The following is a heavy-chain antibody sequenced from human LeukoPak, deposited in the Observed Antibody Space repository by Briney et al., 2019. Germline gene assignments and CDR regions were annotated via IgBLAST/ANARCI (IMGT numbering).Heavy chain of an antibody. V-gene: IGHV3-66*02. CDR1: GLTVSSNY. CDR2: IYSGGST. D-gene: IGHD6-6*01. Sequence: GGSLRLSCAASGLTVSSNYMSGIRQAPGKGLGWVSVIYSGGSTYYADSVKGRFTISRDNSKNTLYLQMNSLRAEDTAVYYCAKYTGEYSSHDYWGQGTLVTVSS. CDR3: AKYTGEYSSHDY. J-gene: IGHJ4*02.